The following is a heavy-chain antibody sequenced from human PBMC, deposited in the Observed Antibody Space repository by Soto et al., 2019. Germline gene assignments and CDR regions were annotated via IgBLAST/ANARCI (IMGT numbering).Heavy chain of an antibody. CDR3: AKDFSSSSLEDYYYYGMDV. J-gene: IGHJ6*02. CDR2: ISYDGSNK. CDR1: GFTFSSYG. V-gene: IGHV3-30*18. D-gene: IGHD6-13*01. Sequence: QVQLVESGGGVVQPGRSLRLSCAASGFTFSSYGMHWVRQAPGKGLEWVAVISYDGSNKYYADSVKGRFTISRDNSKNTLYLQMNSLRAEDTAVYYCAKDFSSSSLEDYYYYGMDVWGQGTTVTVAS.